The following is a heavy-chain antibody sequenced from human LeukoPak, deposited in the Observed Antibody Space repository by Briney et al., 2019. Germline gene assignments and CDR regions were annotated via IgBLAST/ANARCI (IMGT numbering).Heavy chain of an antibody. CDR2: IYYSGST. CDR3: ARDPRGIAAAGKGHYYGMDV. J-gene: IGHJ6*02. V-gene: IGHV4-61*01. D-gene: IGHD6-13*01. Sequence: PSETLSLTCTVSGGSISSSSYYWSWIRQPPGKGLEWIGYIYYSGSTNYNPSLKSRVTISVDTSKNQFSLKLSSVTAADTAVYYCARDPRGIAAAGKGHYYGMDVWGQGTTVTVSS. CDR1: GGSISSSSYY.